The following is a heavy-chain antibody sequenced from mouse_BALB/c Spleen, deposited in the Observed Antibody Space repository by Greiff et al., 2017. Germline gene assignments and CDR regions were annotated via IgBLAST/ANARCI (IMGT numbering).Heavy chain of an antibody. Sequence: QVQLKQSGAELVRPGTSVKISCKASGYTFTNYWLGWVKQRPGHGLEWIGDIYPGGGYTNYNEKFKGKATLTADTSSSTAYMQLSSLTSEDSAVYFCARRRIYYDYDYWGQGTTLTVSS. J-gene: IGHJ2*01. V-gene: IGHV1-63*02. CDR3: ARRRIYYDYDY. D-gene: IGHD2-4*01. CDR1: GYTFTNYW. CDR2: IYPGGGYT.